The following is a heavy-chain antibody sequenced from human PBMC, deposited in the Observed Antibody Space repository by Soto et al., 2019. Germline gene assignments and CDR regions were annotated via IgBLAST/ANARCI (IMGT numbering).Heavy chain of an antibody. V-gene: IGHV4-4*02. J-gene: IGHJ4*02. CDR2: ISPSGST. CDR3: ARVYGSSLSCYSMTLDY. Sequence: SETLSLTCAVSGGSISSSNWWCWVRQPPGKGLKWIGQISPSGSTSYNPSLKSRVTISVDKSMNQFSLKLDSVTAADTAVYYCARVYGSSLSCYSMTLDYWGQGTLVTVSS. CDR1: GGSISSSNW. D-gene: IGHD2-2*02.